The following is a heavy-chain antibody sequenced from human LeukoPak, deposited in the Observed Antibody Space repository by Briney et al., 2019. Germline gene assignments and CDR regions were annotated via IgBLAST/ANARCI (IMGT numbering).Heavy chain of an antibody. V-gene: IGHV3-21*01. Sequence: GGSLRLSCAASGFTFSSYSMNWVRQTPGKGLEWVSSISSSSSYIYYADSVKGRFTISRDNAKNSLYLQMNSLRAEDTAVYYCAKGSGYEHSYYYHYMDFWGKGPTVSIS. CDR2: ISSSSSYI. J-gene: IGHJ6*03. CDR3: AKGSGYEHSYYYHYMDF. CDR1: GFTFSSYS. D-gene: IGHD5-12*01.